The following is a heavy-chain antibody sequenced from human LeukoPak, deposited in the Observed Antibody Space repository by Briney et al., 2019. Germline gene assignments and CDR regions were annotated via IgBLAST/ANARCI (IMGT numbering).Heavy chain of an antibody. CDR2: IIPIFGTA. CDR3: AGPKIDYDFWSGYLYYFDY. J-gene: IGHJ4*02. D-gene: IGHD3-3*01. V-gene: IGHV1-69*13. CDR1: GYTFTSYD. Sequence: SVKVSCKASGYTFTSYDINWVRQATGQGLEWMGGIIPIFGTANYAQKFQGRVTITADESTSTAYMELSSLRSEDTAVYYCAGPKIDYDFWSGYLYYFDYWGQGTLVTVSS.